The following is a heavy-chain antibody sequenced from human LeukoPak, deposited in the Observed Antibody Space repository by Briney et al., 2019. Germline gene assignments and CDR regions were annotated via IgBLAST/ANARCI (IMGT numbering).Heavy chain of an antibody. Sequence: SETLSLTCTVSGYSISSGYYWGWIRQPPGKGLEWIGYIYYSGSTNYNPSLKSRVTISVDTSKNQFSLKLSSVTAADTAVYYCARCLGFGESQSGFDPWGQGTLVTVSS. D-gene: IGHD3-10*01. V-gene: IGHV4-59*01. CDR1: GYSISSGYY. J-gene: IGHJ5*02. CDR2: IYYSGST. CDR3: ARCLGFGESQSGFDP.